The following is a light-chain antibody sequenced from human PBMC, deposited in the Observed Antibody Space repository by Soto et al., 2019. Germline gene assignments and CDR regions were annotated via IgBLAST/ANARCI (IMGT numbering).Light chain of an antibody. CDR2: GAT. J-gene: IGKJ1*01. CDR1: QSVSNN. Sequence: EIVVTQSPGTLSLSPGERASLSCRASQSVSNNYLAWYQQKPGQAPRLLIHGATTRATGIPARFSGSGSGTGFTLTISSLQSEDFAVYYCQQYNNWPRTFGQGTKVDIK. V-gene: IGKV3-15*01. CDR3: QQYNNWPRT.